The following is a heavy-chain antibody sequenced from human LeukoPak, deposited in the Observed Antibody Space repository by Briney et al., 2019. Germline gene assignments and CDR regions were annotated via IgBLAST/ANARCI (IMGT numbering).Heavy chain of an antibody. CDR3: ARLVRDCSGGSCYSEEYYYYGMDV. V-gene: IGHV1-69*13. Sequence: SVKVSCKASGGTFGSYAISWVRQAPGQGLEWMGGIIPIFGTANYAQKFQGRVTITADESTSTAYMELSSLRSEDTAVYYCARLVRDCSGGSCYSEEYYYYGMDVWGQGTTVTVSS. D-gene: IGHD2-15*01. J-gene: IGHJ6*02. CDR2: IIPIFGTA. CDR1: GGTFGSYA.